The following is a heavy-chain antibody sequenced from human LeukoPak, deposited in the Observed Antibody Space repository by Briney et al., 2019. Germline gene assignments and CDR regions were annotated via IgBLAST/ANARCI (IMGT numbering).Heavy chain of an antibody. CDR1: GGSMSPYH. CDR3: ARAVSGRFDY. V-gene: IGHV4-59*12. Sequence: SETLSLTCTVSGGSMSPYHWGWIRQPPGKGLEWTGYIYYSGSTNYNPSLKSRVTISVDTSKNQFSLKLSSVTATDTAIYYCARAVSGRFDYWGQGTLVTVSS. D-gene: IGHD6-19*01. J-gene: IGHJ4*02. CDR2: IYYSGST.